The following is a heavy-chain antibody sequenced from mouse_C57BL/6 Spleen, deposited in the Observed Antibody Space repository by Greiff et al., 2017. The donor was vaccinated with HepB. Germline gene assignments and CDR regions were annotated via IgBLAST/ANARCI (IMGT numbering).Heavy chain of an antibody. CDR3: ARQGVTTGDTAMDY. Sequence: EVQLVESGGDLVKPGGSLKLSCAASGFTFSSYGMSWVRQTPDKRLEWVATISSGGSYTYYPDSVKGRFTISRDNAKNTLYLQMSSLKSEDTAMYYCARQGVTTGDTAMDYWGQGTSVTVSS. V-gene: IGHV5-6*01. J-gene: IGHJ4*01. D-gene: IGHD2-2*01. CDR2: ISSGGSYT. CDR1: GFTFSSYG.